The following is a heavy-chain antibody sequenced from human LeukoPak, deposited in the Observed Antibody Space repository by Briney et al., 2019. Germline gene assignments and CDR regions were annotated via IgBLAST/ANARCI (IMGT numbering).Heavy chain of an antibody. J-gene: IGHJ4*02. CDR3: ARGFGSGSYSNTQFDY. Sequence: SETLSLTCAVYGGSFSGYYWSWIRQPPGKGLEWIGEINHSGSTNYNPSLKSRVTISVDTSKNQFSLKLSSVTAADTAVYYCARGFGSGSYSNTQFDYWGQGTLVTVSS. CDR2: INHSGST. D-gene: IGHD1-26*01. CDR1: GGSFSGYY. V-gene: IGHV4-34*01.